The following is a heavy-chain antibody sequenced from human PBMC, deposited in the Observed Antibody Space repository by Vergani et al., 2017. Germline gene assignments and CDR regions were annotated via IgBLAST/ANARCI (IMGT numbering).Heavy chain of an antibody. J-gene: IGHJ6*03. CDR2: INPNSGGT. V-gene: IGHV1-2*02. CDR1: GYTFTGYY. CDR3: AKGVRPAAMFDYYYYMDV. Sequence: QVQLVQSGAEVKKPGASVKVSCKASGYTFTGYYMHWVRQAPGQGLEWMGWINPNSGGTNYAQKFQGRVTMTRDTSISTAYMELSRLRSDDTAVYYCAKGVRPAAMFDYYYYMDVWGKGTTVTVSS. D-gene: IGHD2-2*01.